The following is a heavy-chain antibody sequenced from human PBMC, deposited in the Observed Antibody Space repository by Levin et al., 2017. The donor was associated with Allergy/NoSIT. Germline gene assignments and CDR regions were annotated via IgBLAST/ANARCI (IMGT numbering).Heavy chain of an antibody. CDR3: ARRGSGGRAFDM. CDR2: IYGGDST. D-gene: IGHD3-3*01. J-gene: IGHJ3*02. V-gene: IGHV3-66*04. CDR1: GFSVSSNY. Sequence: AASVKVSCAASGFSVSSNYMSWVRQAPGKGLEWVSVIYGGDSTYYVDSVKGRFTISRDNSNNTLYLQMNSLRVEDTAVYYCARRGSGGRAFDMWGQGTMVTVSS.